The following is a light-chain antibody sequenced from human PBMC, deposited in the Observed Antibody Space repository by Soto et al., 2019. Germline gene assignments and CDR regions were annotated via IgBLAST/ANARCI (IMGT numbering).Light chain of an antibody. CDR3: HQYATSPLT. V-gene: IGKV3-20*01. Sequence: EIVLRQSPGTLSLSPGESTTLSCRASQSVGRNFLAWYQQKPGRAPRLLIHGASNRATGIPDRFSGSGSETDFTLTISRLAPEDFAVYYCHQYATSPLTFGGGTKVEIK. CDR2: GAS. J-gene: IGKJ4*01. CDR1: QSVGRNF.